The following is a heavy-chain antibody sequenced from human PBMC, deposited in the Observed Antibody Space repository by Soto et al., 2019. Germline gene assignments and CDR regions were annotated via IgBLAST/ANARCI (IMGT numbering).Heavy chain of an antibody. V-gene: IGHV4-31*03. CDR1: GASIRSGGYY. CDR3: ARIEMASIK. Sequence: QVQMQESGPGLVKPSQTLSLTCSVSGASIRSGGYYWSWLRQSPGKGLEWIGHIYYTGSTFYSPSLKRRLTISLDTSKNQFSLDLRSVTAADTAMYYCARIEMASIKWGRGTLVTVAS. J-gene: IGHJ4*02. CDR2: IYYTGST.